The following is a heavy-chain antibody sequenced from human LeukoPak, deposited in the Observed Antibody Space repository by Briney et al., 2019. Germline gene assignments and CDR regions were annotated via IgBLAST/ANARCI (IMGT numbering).Heavy chain of an antibody. CDR3: ARGLGYSSSSFSLVY. V-gene: IGHV3-30-3*01. J-gene: IGHJ4*02. CDR1: GFTFSSYA. CDR2: ISYDGSNK. Sequence: GGSLRLSCAASGFTFSSYAMHWVRQAPGKGLEWVAVISYDGSNKYYADSVKGRFTISRDNSKNTLYLQMNCLRAEDTAVYYCARGLGYSSSSFSLVYWGQGTLVTVSS. D-gene: IGHD6-6*01.